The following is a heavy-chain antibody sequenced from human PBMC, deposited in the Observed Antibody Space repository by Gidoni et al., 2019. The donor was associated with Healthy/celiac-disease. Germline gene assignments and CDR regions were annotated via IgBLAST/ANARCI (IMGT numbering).Heavy chain of an antibody. J-gene: IGHJ3*02. CDR3: ARDGGIGFMYNWNYLDAFDI. CDR2: IYYSGST. CDR1: GGSISSGDYY. D-gene: IGHD1-7*01. V-gene: IGHV4-30-4*01. Sequence: QVQLQESGPGLVKPSQTLSLTCTVSGGSISSGDYYWSWIRQPPGKGLEWIGYIYYSGSTYYNPSLKSRVTISVDTSKNQFSLKLSSVTAADTAVYYCARDGGIGFMYNWNYLDAFDIWGQGTMVTVSS.